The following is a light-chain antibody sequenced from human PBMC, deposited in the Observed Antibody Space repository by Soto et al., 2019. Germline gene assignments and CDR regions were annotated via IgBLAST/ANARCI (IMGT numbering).Light chain of an antibody. CDR2: GAS. CDR3: QQSYSIPFT. CDR1: QSINAF. J-gene: IGKJ2*01. Sequence: DIQMTQSPSSLSASVGDRVTISCRASQSINAFLTWYQQKPGEAPRLLIYGASNLQGGVPSRFSGRGSGTDFTLTISILQPEDLALYYGQQSYSIPFTFGQGTKLYIK. V-gene: IGKV1-39*01.